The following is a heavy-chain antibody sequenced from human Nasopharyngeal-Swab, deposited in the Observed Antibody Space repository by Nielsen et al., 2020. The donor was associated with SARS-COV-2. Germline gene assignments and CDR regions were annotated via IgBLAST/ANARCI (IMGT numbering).Heavy chain of an antibody. Sequence: SDTLSLTCTVSGGSISSGGYYWSWIRQHPGKGLEWIGYIYYSGSTYYNPSLKSRVTISVDTSKNQFSLKLSSVTAADTAVYYCARARGYSGYDLYYYMDVWGKGTTVTVSS. D-gene: IGHD5-12*01. J-gene: IGHJ6*03. CDR1: GGSISSGGYY. CDR2: IYYSGST. CDR3: ARARGYSGYDLYYYMDV. V-gene: IGHV4-31*03.